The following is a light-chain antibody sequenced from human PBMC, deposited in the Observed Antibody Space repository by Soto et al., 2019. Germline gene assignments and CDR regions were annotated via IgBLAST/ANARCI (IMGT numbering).Light chain of an antibody. J-gene: IGLJ2*01. CDR2: DVS. V-gene: IGLV2-14*01. CDR1: SSDVGGYNY. Sequence: HSALTQPASVSGSPGQSITISCTGTSSDVGGYNYVSWYQQHPGKAPKLMIYDVSNRPSGVSNRFSGSKSGNTASLTISGLQAEDEADYYCSSYTSRSSGVFGGGTKLTVL. CDR3: SSYTSRSSGV.